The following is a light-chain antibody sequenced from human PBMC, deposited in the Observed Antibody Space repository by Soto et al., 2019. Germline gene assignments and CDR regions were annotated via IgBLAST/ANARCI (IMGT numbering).Light chain of an antibody. CDR1: QSVLYSSNNKNY. CDR2: GTS. Sequence: DIVMTQSPDSLAVSLGERATINCKSSQSVLYSSNNKNYLAWYQQKPGQAPRLLIYGTSTRVTGIPARFSGSGSGTEFTLTISSLQSEDFAVYYCQQYYNWPLTFGGGTKVDIK. J-gene: IGKJ4*01. CDR3: QQYYNWPLT. V-gene: IGKV4-1*01.